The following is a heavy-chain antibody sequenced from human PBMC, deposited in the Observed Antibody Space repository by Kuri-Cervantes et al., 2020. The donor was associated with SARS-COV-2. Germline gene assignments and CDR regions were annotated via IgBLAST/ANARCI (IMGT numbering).Heavy chain of an antibody. CDR2: IYYSGST. J-gene: IGHJ4*02. V-gene: IGHV4-31*03. CDR3: ARDSLWFGGYVGSFDH. CDR1: GGSISSGGYY. D-gene: IGHD3-10*01. Sequence: SETLSLTCTVSGGSISSGGYYWSWIRQHPGKGLEWIGYIYYSGSTYYNPSLKSRVTISVDTSKNQFSLKLSSVTAADTAVYYCARDSLWFGGYVGSFDHWGQGTLVTVSS.